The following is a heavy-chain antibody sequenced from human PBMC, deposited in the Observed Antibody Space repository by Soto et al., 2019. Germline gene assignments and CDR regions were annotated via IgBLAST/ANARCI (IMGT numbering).Heavy chain of an antibody. Sequence: GSLRLSCATSGFRLSSYAMHWVRQAPGKGLEWVALMSYDESKKYYADSVKGRFTISRDTSKNTLFLEMNNLRVEDTAVYYCAKDRRDGDFMHILVVDFWGQGALVTVSS. CDR3: AKDRRDGDFMHILVVDF. CDR2: MSYDESKK. V-gene: IGHV3-30*18. J-gene: IGHJ4*02. CDR1: GFRLSSYA. D-gene: IGHD2-15*01.